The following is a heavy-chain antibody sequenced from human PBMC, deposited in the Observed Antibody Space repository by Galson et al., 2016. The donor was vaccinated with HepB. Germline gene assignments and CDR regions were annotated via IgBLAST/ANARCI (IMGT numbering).Heavy chain of an antibody. Sequence: SVKVSCKASGGTFSNYAISWVRQAPGLGLEWMGGIIPVLGMTGYAQKFQGRVTITADESTSTSYMELSSLRSEDTAVFYCMIVVVVSAGDDYYFNYWGQGTLVTVSS. CDR2: IIPVLGMT. CDR3: MIVVVVSAGDDYYFNY. V-gene: IGHV1-69*10. D-gene: IGHD2-21*02. J-gene: IGHJ4*02. CDR1: GGTFSNYA.